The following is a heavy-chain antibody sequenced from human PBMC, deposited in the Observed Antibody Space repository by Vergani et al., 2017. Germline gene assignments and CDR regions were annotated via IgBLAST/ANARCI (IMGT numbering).Heavy chain of an antibody. CDR2: ISWDGGST. CDR3: AKGGXYCSGGSCYSFVDY. J-gene: IGHJ4*02. D-gene: IGHD2-15*01. V-gene: IGHV3-43D*04. Sequence: EVQLVESGGVVVQPGGSLGLSCAASGFTFDDYAMHWVRQAPGKGLEWVSLISWDGGSTYYADSVKGRFTISRDNSKNSLYLQMNSLRAEDTALYYCAKGGXYCSGGSCYSFVDYWGQGTLVTVSS. CDR1: GFTFDDYA.